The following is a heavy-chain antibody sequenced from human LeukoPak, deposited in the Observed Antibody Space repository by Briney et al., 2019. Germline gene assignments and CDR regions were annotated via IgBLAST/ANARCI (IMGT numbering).Heavy chain of an antibody. V-gene: IGHV4-59*01. J-gene: IGHJ4*02. CDR1: GGSISSYY. Sequence: PSETLSLTCTVSGGSISSYYWSWIRQPPGKGLEWIGYIYYSGSTNYNPSLKSRVTISVDTSKNQFSLKLSSVTAADTAVYYCARGSGWYFPIDYWGQGTLVTVSS. CDR3: ARGSGWYFPIDY. D-gene: IGHD6-19*01. CDR2: IYYSGST.